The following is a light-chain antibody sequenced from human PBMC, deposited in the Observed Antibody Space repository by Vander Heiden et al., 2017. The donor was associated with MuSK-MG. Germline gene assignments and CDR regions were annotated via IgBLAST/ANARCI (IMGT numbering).Light chain of an antibody. Sequence: DIQMTQSPSSLSASVGDRVIISCQASQDINTYLNWYQQKAGKAPNLLIYDASNLETGVPSRFSGSGTGTDFTLTISSLQPEDIATYYCQQDYNLVITFGGGTKVEIK. J-gene: IGKJ4*01. CDR1: QDINTY. V-gene: IGKV1-33*01. CDR2: DAS. CDR3: QQDYNLVIT.